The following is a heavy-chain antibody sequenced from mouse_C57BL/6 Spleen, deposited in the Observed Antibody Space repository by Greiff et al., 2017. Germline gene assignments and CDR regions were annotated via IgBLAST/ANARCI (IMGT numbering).Heavy chain of an antibody. D-gene: IGHD1-1*01. CDR1: GYTFTDYY. J-gene: IGHJ2*01. CDR2: IYPGSGNT. Sequence: QVQLQQSGAELVRPGASVKLSCKASGYTFTDYYINWVKQRPGQGLEWIARIYPGSGNTYYNEKFKGKATLTAEKSSSTAYMQLSSLTSEDSAVYFCARSGGYYGSSHEKDYFDDWGQGTTLTVSS. CDR3: ARSGGYYGSSHEKDYFDD. V-gene: IGHV1-76*01.